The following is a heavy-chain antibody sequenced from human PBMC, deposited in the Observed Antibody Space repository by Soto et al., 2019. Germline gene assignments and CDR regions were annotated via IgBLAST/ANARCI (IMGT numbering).Heavy chain of an antibody. D-gene: IGHD6-13*01. Sequence: SENLSLTCTVSGGSISSSSYYWGWIRQPPGKGLEWIGSIYYSGSTYYNPSLKSRVTISVDTSKNQFSLKLSSVTAADTAVYYCAGHPGIAAAGFDYWGQGTLVTVSS. CDR1: GGSISSSSYY. J-gene: IGHJ4*02. V-gene: IGHV4-39*01. CDR3: AGHPGIAAAGFDY. CDR2: IYYSGST.